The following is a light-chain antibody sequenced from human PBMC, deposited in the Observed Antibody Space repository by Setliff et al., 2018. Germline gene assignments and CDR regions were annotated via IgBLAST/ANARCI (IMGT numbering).Light chain of an antibody. V-gene: IGLV2-11*01. Sequence: QSALAQPRSVSGSPGQSVSISCTGTSSDVGGSNYVSWYQQHPGRAPKLMIYDVYRRPSGVPDRFSGSKSGNTASLTISGLQAEDEADYYCCSYAGGSTYVFGTGTKVTVL. CDR1: SSDVGGSNY. CDR2: DVY. J-gene: IGLJ1*01. CDR3: CSYAGGSTYV.